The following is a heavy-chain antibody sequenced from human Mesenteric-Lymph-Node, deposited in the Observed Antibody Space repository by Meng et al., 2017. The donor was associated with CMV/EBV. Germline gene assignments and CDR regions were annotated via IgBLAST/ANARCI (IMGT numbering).Heavy chain of an antibody. CDR1: GFTFSSYA. V-gene: IGHV3-30*04. Sequence: LSCAASGFTFSSYAMHGGRQAPGKGLEWVAVISYDGSNKYYADSVKGRFTISRDNSKNTLYLQMNSLRAEDTAVYYCARERLREADYWGQGTLVTVSS. J-gene: IGHJ4*02. CDR3: ARERLREADY. D-gene: IGHD6-25*01. CDR2: ISYDGSNK.